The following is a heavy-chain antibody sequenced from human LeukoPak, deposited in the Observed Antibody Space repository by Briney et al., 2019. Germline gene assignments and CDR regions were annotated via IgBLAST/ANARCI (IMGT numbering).Heavy chain of an antibody. CDR1: GGTFSSYA. CDR3: ARDGLGYCTSGVCYPGVDYYYYMDV. V-gene: IGHV1-69*13. D-gene: IGHD2-8*01. CDR2: IIPIFGTA. Sequence: ASVKVSCKASGGTFSSYAISWVRQAPGQGLEWMGGIIPIFGTANYAQKFQGRVTITADESTSTAYMELSSLRSEDTAVYYCARDGLGYCTSGVCYPGVDYYYYMDVWGKGTTVTVSS. J-gene: IGHJ6*03.